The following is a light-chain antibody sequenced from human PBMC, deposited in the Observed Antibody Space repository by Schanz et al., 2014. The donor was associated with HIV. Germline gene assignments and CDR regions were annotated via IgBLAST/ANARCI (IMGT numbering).Light chain of an antibody. CDR1: SSDVGRYNY. V-gene: IGLV2-14*03. Sequence: QSALTQPPSVSGSPGQSITISCTGTSSDVGRYNYVSWYQHHPGKAPKLMIYGVSNRPSGVSNRFSGSKSGNTASLTISWLQAEDEADYYCSSYTSSSTRVLGGGTKLTVL. CDR3: SSYTSSSTRV. J-gene: IGLJ3*02. CDR2: GVS.